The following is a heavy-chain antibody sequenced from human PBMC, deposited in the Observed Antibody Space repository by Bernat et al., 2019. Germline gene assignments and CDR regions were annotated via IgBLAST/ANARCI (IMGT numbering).Heavy chain of an antibody. CDR3: AARARYGDGGAFDY. D-gene: IGHD4-17*01. Sequence: EVQLVESGGGLVQPGGSLRLSCAASGFTFSSYAMSWVRQAPGKGLEWVSAISGSGGSTYYADSVKGRVTISRDNSKNTLYLQMNSLRADDTAVYYDAARARYGDGGAFDYWGQGTLVTVSS. J-gene: IGHJ4*02. CDR2: ISGSGGST. V-gene: IGHV3-23*04. CDR1: GFTFSSYA.